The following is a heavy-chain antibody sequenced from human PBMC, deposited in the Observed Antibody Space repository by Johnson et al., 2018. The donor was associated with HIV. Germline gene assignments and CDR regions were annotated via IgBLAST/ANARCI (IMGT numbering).Heavy chain of an antibody. D-gene: IGHD3-10*01. CDR3: AKDSKRLLWFGEFCDAFDI. J-gene: IGHJ3*02. Sequence: QVQLVESGGGLVQPGGSLRLSCEVSGFSVSSNYMNWVRQAPGKGLEWVAGISYDGTKKYFRDSVKGRFTISRDNSKNTLYLQMNSLRAVDTAVYFCAKDSKRLLWFGEFCDAFDIWGQGTMVTVSS. CDR2: ISYDGTKK. CDR1: GFSVSSNY. V-gene: IGHV3-30*18.